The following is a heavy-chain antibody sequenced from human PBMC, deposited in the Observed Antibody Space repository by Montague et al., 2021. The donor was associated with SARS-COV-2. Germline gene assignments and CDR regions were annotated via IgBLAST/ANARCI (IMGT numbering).Heavy chain of an antibody. J-gene: IGHJ4*02. CDR3: ARDRSSDYYDSSGDFDY. CDR1: GFTFSSYG. V-gene: IGHV3-21*05. Sequence: SLRLSCAASGFTFSSYGMHWVRQAPGKGLEWVSFISYSSRYKYLADSVKGRFTISRDNAKNSLYLQMNSLRAEDTAVYYCARDRSSDYYDSSGDFDYWGQGTLVTVSS. CDR2: ISYSSRYK. D-gene: IGHD3-22*01.